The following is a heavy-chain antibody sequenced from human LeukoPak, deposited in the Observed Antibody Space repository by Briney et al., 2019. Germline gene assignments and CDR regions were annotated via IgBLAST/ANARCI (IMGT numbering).Heavy chain of an antibody. J-gene: IGHJ4*02. Sequence: SETLSLTCTVSGGSISSSSYYWGWIRQPPGKGLEWIGSIYYSGSTYYNPSLKSRVTISVDTSKNRFSLKLSSVTAADTAVYYCARAVCSGGSCYFDYWGQGTLVTVSS. CDR3: ARAVCSGGSCYFDY. CDR2: IYYSGST. D-gene: IGHD2-15*01. V-gene: IGHV4-39*07. CDR1: GGSISSSSYY.